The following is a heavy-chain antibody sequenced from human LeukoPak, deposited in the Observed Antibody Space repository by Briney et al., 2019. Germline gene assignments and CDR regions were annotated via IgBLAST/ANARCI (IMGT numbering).Heavy chain of an antibody. Sequence: GGSLRLSCAASGFTFSTFAMIWVRQPPGKGLEWVSSIFPSGGEIHYADSVRGRFTISRDNSTSTLSLQMNSLRAEDTAVYYCAKGQWFGESHFDYWGQGTLVTVSS. CDR3: AKGQWFGESHFDY. J-gene: IGHJ4*02. D-gene: IGHD3-10*01. V-gene: IGHV3-23*01. CDR2: IFPSGGEI. CDR1: GFTFSTFA.